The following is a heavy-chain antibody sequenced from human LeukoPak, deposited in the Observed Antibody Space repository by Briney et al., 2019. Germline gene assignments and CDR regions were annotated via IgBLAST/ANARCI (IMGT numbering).Heavy chain of an antibody. V-gene: IGHV2-70*11. CDR1: GFSLSTSSMC. CDR3: ARIRSGSYSMDY. J-gene: IGHJ4*02. D-gene: IGHD1-26*01. Sequence: SGPTLVNPTQTLTLTCTFSGFSLSTSSMCVGWIRQPPGKALGWLARIAWDDDKYYSSSLKTRLTISKDTSKNQVVLTMTNMDPVDTATYYCARIRSGSYSMDYWGQGTLVIVSS. CDR2: IAWDDDK.